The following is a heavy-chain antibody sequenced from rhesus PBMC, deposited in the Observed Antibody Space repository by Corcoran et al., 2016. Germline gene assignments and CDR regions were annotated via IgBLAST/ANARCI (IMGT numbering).Heavy chain of an antibody. CDR1: GFTFSSYG. J-gene: IGHJ4*01. CDR2: IMGGGDSP. CDR3: ARDSGS. D-gene: IGHD6-25*01. V-gene: IGHV3S5*01. Sequence: EVQLVETGGGLVQPGGSLKLSCAASGFTFSSYGMNWVRQAPWKGLEWVSAIMGGGDSPYYAESVKGRFTISRDNSKNTLSLQMNSLRAEDTAVYYCARDSGSWGQGVLVTVSS.